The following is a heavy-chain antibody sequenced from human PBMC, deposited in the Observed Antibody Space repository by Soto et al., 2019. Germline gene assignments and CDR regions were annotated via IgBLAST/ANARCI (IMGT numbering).Heavy chain of an antibody. V-gene: IGHV3-23*01. J-gene: IGHJ6*02. CDR2: ISGSGGST. CDR3: AKLGYCSGGSCYPGLFVDV. D-gene: IGHD2-15*01. Sequence: GGSLRLSCAASGFTFSSNAMSWVRQAPGKGLEWVSAISGSGGSTYYADSVKGRFTISRDNSKNTLYLQMNSLRAEDTAVYYCAKLGYCSGGSCYPGLFVDVWGQGTTVTVSS. CDR1: GFTFSSNA.